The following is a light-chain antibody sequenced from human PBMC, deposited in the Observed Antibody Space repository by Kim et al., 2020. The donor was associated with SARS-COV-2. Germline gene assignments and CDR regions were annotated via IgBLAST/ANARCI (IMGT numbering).Light chain of an antibody. CDR3: QQSYSNPPEYT. CDR2: AAS. CDR1: QSISNY. J-gene: IGKJ2*01. V-gene: IGKV1-39*01. Sequence: DIQMTQSPSSLSASVGDRVTITCRASQSISNYLNWYQQKPGKAPKVLIYAASTLQSGVPSRFSGSGSGIDFTLTISSLQPEDFATYYCQQSYSNPPEYTFGQGTKLEI.